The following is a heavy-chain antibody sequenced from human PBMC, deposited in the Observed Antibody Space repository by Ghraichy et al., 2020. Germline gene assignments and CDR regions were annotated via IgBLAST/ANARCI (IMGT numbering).Heavy chain of an antibody. J-gene: IGHJ4*02. D-gene: IGHD3-3*01. CDR2: ISGSGGST. V-gene: IGHV3-23*01. CDR1: GFTFSSYA. Sequence: GGSLRLSCAASGFTFSSYAMSWVRQAPGKGLEWVSAISGSGGSTYYADSVKGRFTISRDNSKNTLYLQMNSLRAEDTAVYYCAKDSPFTIFGVVIPYSGYFDYWGQGTLVTVSS. CDR3: AKDSPFTIFGVVIPYSGYFDY.